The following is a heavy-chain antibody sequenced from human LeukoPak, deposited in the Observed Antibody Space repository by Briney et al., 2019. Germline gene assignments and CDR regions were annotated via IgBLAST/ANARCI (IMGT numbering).Heavy chain of an antibody. D-gene: IGHD3-3*01. J-gene: IGHJ4*02. Sequence: GESLQISCKGSGYSFTSYWIGWVRQMPGKGLEWMGIIYPGDSDTRYSPFFQGQVTISADKSISTAYLQWSSLKASDTAMYYCARHVGEDYDFWSGYFIDWGQGTLVTVSS. CDR1: GYSFTSYW. CDR2: IYPGDSDT. CDR3: ARHVGEDYDFWSGYFID. V-gene: IGHV5-51*01.